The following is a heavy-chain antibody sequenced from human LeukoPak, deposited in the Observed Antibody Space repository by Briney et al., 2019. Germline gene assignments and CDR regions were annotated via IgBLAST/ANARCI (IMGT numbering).Heavy chain of an antibody. CDR3: ARPHIAVAGTYYFDY. J-gene: IGHJ4*02. D-gene: IGHD6-19*01. CDR1: GFTFSSYG. Sequence: PGGSLRLSCAASGFTFSSYGMHWVRQAPGKGLEWVAVIWYDGSNKYYADSVKGRFTISRDNSKNTLYLQMNSLRAEDTAVYYCARPHIAVAGTYYFDYWGQGTLVTVSS. V-gene: IGHV3-33*01. CDR2: IWYDGSNK.